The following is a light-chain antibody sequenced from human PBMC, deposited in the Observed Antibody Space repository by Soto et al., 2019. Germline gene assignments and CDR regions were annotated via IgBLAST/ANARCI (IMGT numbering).Light chain of an antibody. CDR3: QQYGDWPLT. CDR1: QSVGNN. V-gene: IGKV3-15*01. CDR2: ATS. J-gene: IGKJ4*01. Sequence: EIVVTQSPATLSVSPGERATLSCRASQSVGNNFAWYQQKPGQAPRLLIFATSTSATGVQARFSGSGSGTEFTLTISSLQTEDFAVYYCQQYGDWPLTFGGGAKVEIE.